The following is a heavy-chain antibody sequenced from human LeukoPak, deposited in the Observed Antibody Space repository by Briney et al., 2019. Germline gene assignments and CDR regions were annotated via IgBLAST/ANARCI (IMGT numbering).Heavy chain of an antibody. D-gene: IGHD3-3*01. CDR2: INPSGGST. J-gene: IGHJ4*02. CDR1: GYTFTSYY. V-gene: IGHV1-46*01. Sequence: ASVKVSCKASGYTFTSYYMHWVRQAPGQGLEWMGIINPSGGSTSYAQKFQGRVTMTRDTSTSTVYMELSRLRSDDTAVYYCAREDYYDFWSGYYTYSYFDYWGQGTLVTVSS. CDR3: AREDYYDFWSGYYTYSYFDY.